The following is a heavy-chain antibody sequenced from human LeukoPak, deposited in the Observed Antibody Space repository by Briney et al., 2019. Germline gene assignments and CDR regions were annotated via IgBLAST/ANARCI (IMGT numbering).Heavy chain of an antibody. Sequence: PGGSLRLSCAASGFTFSTYSMNWVRQAPGQGLEWLSYISSSSGPIFYADSVKGRFTISRDNAKNSLYLQMNSLRAEDTAVYYCARDNSGWYSVYFDFWGQGTLVTVSS. D-gene: IGHD6-19*01. J-gene: IGHJ4*02. CDR1: GFTFSTYS. V-gene: IGHV3-48*04. CDR3: ARDNSGWYSVYFDF. CDR2: ISSSSGPI.